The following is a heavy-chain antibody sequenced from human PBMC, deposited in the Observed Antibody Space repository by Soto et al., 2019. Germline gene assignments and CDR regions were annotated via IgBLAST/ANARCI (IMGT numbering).Heavy chain of an antibody. V-gene: IGHV3-30*18. CDR1: GFTFSSYG. J-gene: IGHJ4*02. D-gene: IGHD3-22*01. Sequence: GGSLRLSCSASGFTFSSYGMHWVRQAPGKGLEWVALISYDGSNKYYTDSVKGRFTISRDNSKSTLYLQMNSLIAEDTAVYYCAKDPATYDSSGYYFPYWGQGTLVTVSS. CDR3: AKDPATYDSSGYYFPY. CDR2: ISYDGSNK.